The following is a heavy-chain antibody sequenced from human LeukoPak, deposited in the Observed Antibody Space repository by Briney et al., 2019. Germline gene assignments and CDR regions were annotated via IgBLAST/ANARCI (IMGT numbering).Heavy chain of an antibody. CDR2: VNPHNGGT. V-gene: IGHV1-2*02. D-gene: IGHD5/OR15-5a*01. Sequence: ASVKVSCKASGYTFNAYYVHWVRLAPGEGLEWMGWVNPHNGGTSYAQKFQGRVTMTGDTSITTAYLELSRLRSDDSANYYCATEAPSETAVSSAFDIWGQGTVVTVSS. J-gene: IGHJ3*02. CDR3: ATEAPSETAVSSAFDI. CDR1: GYTFNAYY.